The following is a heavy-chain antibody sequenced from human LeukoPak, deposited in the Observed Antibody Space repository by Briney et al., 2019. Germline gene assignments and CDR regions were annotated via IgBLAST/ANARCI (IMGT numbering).Heavy chain of an antibody. V-gene: IGHV3-23*01. CDR1: GFTFSSYA. J-gene: IGHJ6*03. CDR3: AKDRKLLWFGENIYYMDV. CDR2: ISGSGGST. D-gene: IGHD3-10*01. Sequence: PGGSLRLSCAASGFTFSSYAMSWVRQAPGKGLEWVSAISGSGGSTYYADSVKGRFTISRDNSKNTLYLQMNSLRAEDTAVYYCAKDRKLLWFGENIYYMDVWGKGTTVTISS.